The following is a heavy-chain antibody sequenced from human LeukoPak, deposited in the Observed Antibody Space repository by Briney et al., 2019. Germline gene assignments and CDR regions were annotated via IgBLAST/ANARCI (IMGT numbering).Heavy chain of an antibody. D-gene: IGHD6-6*01. CDR2: INHSGST. Sequence: SETLSLTCAVSGGSFSGYYWSWIRQPPGKGLEWIGEINHSGSTNYNPSLKSRVTISVDTSKNQFSLKLSSVTAADTAVYYCAREPGIAARPLDYWGQGTLVTVSS. J-gene: IGHJ4*02. V-gene: IGHV4-34*01. CDR1: GGSFSGYY. CDR3: AREPGIAARPLDY.